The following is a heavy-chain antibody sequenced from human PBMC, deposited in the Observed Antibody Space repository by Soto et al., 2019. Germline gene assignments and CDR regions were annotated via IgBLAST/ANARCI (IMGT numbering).Heavy chain of an antibody. CDR2: ISYDGSNK. J-gene: IGHJ4*02. CDR1: GFTFSSYA. Sequence: GGSLRLSCAASGFTFSSYAMHWVRQAPGKGLKWVAVISYDGSNKYYADSVKGRFTISRDNSKNTLYLQMNSLRAEDTAVYYCARDLGYYDSSGYNFPDYWGQGTLVTVSS. D-gene: IGHD3-22*01. V-gene: IGHV3-30-3*01. CDR3: ARDLGYYDSSGYNFPDY.